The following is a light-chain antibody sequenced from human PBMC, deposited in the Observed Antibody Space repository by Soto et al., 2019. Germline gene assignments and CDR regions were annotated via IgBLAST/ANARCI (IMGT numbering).Light chain of an antibody. CDR2: GAS. CDR1: QSANSNY. Sequence: EIVLTQSPGTLSLSPGERATLSCRASQSANSNYLAWYQQKPGQAPRLLIYGASTRATGIPDRFSASGSGTDFTLTINTLEPEDFAVYYCQQYGTSPPMYTFGQGTKLEIK. J-gene: IGKJ2*01. V-gene: IGKV3-20*01. CDR3: QQYGTSPPMYT.